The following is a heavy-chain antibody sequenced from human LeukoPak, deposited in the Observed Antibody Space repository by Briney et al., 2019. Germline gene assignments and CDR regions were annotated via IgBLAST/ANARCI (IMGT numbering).Heavy chain of an antibody. CDR2: IYPGDSDT. V-gene: IGHV5-51*01. CDR3: ARGMVRGVTTNWYFDL. D-gene: IGHD3-10*01. Sequence: GESLKISCKGSGYSFTRHWIGWVRQMPGKGLERMGIIYPGDSDTRYSPSLQGQVTISADKSINTAYLQWSSLKASDTAMYFCARGMVRGVTTNWYFDLWGRGTLVTVSS. CDR1: GYSFTRHW. J-gene: IGHJ2*01.